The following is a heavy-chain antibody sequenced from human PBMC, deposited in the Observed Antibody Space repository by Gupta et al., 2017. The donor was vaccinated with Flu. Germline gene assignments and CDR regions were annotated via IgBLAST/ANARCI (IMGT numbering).Heavy chain of an antibody. D-gene: IGHD1-26*01. J-gene: IGHJ3*02. V-gene: IGHV4-34*01. CDR3: ARGPSMGATIARLAKTTKDAFDI. Sequence: WIGEINHSGSTNYNLSLKSRVTISVETSKNQFFLKLSSVTAADTAVYYCARGPSMGATIARLAKTTKDAFDIWGQGTMVTVSS. CDR2: INHSGST.